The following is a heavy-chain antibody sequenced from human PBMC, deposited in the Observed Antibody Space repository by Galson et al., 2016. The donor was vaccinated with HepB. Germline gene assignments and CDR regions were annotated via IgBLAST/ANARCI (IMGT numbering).Heavy chain of an antibody. D-gene: IGHD5-18*01. V-gene: IGHV1-69*06. CDR2: IIPIWGTA. CDR3: ARRTTGYNYVYFDF. J-gene: IGHJ4*02. CDR1: GGTFSSYG. Sequence: SVKVSCKASGGTFSSYGISWVRQAPGQGLEWMGWIIPIWGTANYAQKFQGRVTITADNSTSTAYMELSSLRSEDTAVYYCARRTTGYNYVYFDFWGQGTLVTVSS.